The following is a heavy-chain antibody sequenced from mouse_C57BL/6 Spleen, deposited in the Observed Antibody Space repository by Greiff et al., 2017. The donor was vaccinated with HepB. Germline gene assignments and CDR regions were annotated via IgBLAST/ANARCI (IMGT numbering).Heavy chain of an antibody. CDR2: IYPGDGDT. CDR1: GYAFSSYW. D-gene: IGHD1-1*01. CDR3: ARGHYGSSYYAMDY. Sequence: VQLQQSGAELVKPGASVKISCKASGYAFSSYWMNWVKQRPGKGLEWIGQIYPGDGDTNYNGKFKGKATLTADKSSSTAYMQLSSLTSEDSAVYFCARGHYGSSYYAMDYWGQGTSVTVSS. J-gene: IGHJ4*01. V-gene: IGHV1-80*01.